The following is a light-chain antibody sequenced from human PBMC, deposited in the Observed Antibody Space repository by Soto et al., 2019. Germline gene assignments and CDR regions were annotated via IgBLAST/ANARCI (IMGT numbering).Light chain of an antibody. Sequence: QPVLTQPASVSGSPGQSITISCTGTSSDVGGYNYVSWYQQHPGKAPKLMIYDVSNRPSGVSNRFSGSKSGNTASLTISGLQAEDEADYYCSSYTSSSTLEVFGLGPSSPS. CDR3: SSYTSSSTLEV. CDR1: SSDVGGYNY. V-gene: IGLV2-14*01. J-gene: IGLJ1*01. CDR2: DVS.